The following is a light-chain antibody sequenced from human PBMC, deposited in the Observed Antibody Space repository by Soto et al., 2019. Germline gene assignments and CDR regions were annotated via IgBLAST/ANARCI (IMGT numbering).Light chain of an antibody. CDR3: LQYNTYSPWT. V-gene: IGKV1-5*01. J-gene: IGKJ1*01. CDR2: DAT. Sequence: IQMTQSPSTLSASVGDTVTLTCRSSQMIARWLAWYQQKPGTAPRLIIYDATSLQSGVPSRFSASASGTDFTLTISSLHPDDFATYYCLQYNTYSPWTFGQGTKVDIK. CDR1: QMIARW.